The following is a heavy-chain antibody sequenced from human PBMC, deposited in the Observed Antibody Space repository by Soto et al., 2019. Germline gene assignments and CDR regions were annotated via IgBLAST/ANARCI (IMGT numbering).Heavy chain of an antibody. CDR3: ARFYENTPVADDY. CDR1: GGSISSGDYY. J-gene: IGHJ4*02. CDR2: IYYGGST. V-gene: IGHV4-30-4*01. D-gene: IGHD6-19*01. Sequence: QVQLQESGPGLVKPSQTLSLTCTVSGGSISSGDYYWSWIRQPPGKGLEWIGYIYYGGSTYYNPSRKGRVTVAVDTSKNQFSLKLSSVTAADAAVYYCARFYENTPVADDYWGQGTLVTVSS.